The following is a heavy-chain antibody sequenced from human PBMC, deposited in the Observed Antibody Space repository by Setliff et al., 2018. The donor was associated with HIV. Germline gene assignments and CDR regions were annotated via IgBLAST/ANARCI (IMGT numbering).Heavy chain of an antibody. CDR3: ARAYYHHSGAYWSTDYYYSYIDV. J-gene: IGHJ6*03. D-gene: IGHD3-22*01. CDR1: GFTFSDYW. Sequence: AGGSLRLSCAASGFTFSDYWMTWVRQAPGKGLEWVANIKQDGSEKYYVGSVKGRFTISRDNAKNSLYLQMDSLRAEDTAVYYCARAYYHHSGAYWSTDYYYSYIDVWGKGTTVTVSS. V-gene: IGHV3-7*03. CDR2: IKQDGSEK.